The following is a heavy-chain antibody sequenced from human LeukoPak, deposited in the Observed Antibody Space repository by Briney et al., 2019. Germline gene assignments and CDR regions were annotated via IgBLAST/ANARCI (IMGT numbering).Heavy chain of an antibody. CDR3: ARYSESYYSPY. CDR1: GFTFTSSA. D-gene: IGHD1-26*01. J-gene: IGHJ4*02. V-gene: IGHV1-58*01. CDR2: IVVGSGNT. Sequence: ASVKVSCKASGFTFTSSAVQWVRQARGQRLEWIGWIVVGSGNTNYAQKFQERVTMTTDTSTSTAYMELRSLRSDDTAVYYCARYSESYYSPYWGQGTLVTVSS.